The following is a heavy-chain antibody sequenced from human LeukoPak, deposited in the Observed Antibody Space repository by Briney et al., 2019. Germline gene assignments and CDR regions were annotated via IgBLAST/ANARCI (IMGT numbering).Heavy chain of an antibody. CDR3: GRVARGNYYHFDS. J-gene: IGHJ4*02. Sequence: GGSLRLSCAASGFIFSSFSLTWVRQAPGKGLEWLSYISFNSETTSYADSVRGRFTSSRDYATNSLYLQMDSLRAEDTAVYYCGRVARGNYYHFDSWGQGTLVTVSS. D-gene: IGHD1-26*01. V-gene: IGHV3-48*04. CDR2: ISFNSETT. CDR1: GFIFSSFS.